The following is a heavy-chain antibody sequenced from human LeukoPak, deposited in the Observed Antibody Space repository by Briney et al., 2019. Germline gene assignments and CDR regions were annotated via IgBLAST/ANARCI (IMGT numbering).Heavy chain of an antibody. CDR1: GDSMTSSNHY. J-gene: IGHJ6*02. D-gene: IGHD2-15*01. Sequence: SETLSLTCTVSGDSMTSSNHYWVWIRQSPGKGLEWIGSIYYGGSTYYNPSLKSRVTISQDTSKNQFSLKVSSVTAADTAVYHCARRSHCTGGSCCPVWGPGTTVTVSS. CDR2: IYYGGST. CDR3: ARRSHCTGGSCCPV. V-gene: IGHV4-39*01.